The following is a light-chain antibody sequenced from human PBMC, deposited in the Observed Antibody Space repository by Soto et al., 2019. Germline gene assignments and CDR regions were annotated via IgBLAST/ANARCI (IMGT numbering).Light chain of an antibody. J-gene: IGLJ2*01. V-gene: IGLV2-14*01. CDR2: DVT. CDR1: SSDVGGYNS. CDR3: SSYTSSSTVV. Sequence: QSALTQPASVSGSPGQSITISCTGTSSDVGGYNSVSWYRQDPGKAPKLIIYDVTYRPSGVSNRFSGSKSGNTASLTISGLQSEDEADYHCSSYTSSSTVVFGGGTKLTVL.